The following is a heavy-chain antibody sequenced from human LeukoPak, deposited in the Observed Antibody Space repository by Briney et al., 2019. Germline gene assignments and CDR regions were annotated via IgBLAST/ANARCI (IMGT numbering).Heavy chain of an antibody. CDR1: GFAFSDYY. Sequence: GGSLRLSCAASGFAFSDYYMSWIRQAPGKGLEWVSYINTGGSYTNYADSVKGRLTISRDNARNSLYLQMGSLRAEDTAIYYCARGHYGLDVWGQGTTVTVSS. CDR3: ARGHYGLDV. J-gene: IGHJ6*02. CDR2: INTGGSYT. V-gene: IGHV3-11*05.